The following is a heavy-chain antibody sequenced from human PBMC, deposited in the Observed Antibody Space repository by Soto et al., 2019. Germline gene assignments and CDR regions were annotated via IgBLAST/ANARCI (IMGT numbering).Heavy chain of an antibody. CDR3: AREGSAVAQSVYGMDV. J-gene: IGHJ6*02. CDR2: ISSSSSYI. V-gene: IGHV3-21*01. CDR1: GFTFSSYS. D-gene: IGHD6-19*01. Sequence: EVQLVESGGGLVQPGGSLRLSCAASGFTFSSYSMNWVRQAPGKGLEWVSSISSSSSYIYYADSVKGRFTISRDNAKKSLYLQMNSLRADDTAVYYCAREGSAVAQSVYGMDVWGQGTTVTDSS.